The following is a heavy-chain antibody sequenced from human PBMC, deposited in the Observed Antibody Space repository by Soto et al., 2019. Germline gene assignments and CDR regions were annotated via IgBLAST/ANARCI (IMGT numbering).Heavy chain of an antibody. D-gene: IGHD2-21*02. CDR3: AHSGGDCYECNWFDP. Sequence: QITLKESGPTLVKPTQTLTLTCTFSGFSLSTSGVGVGWIRQPPGKALEWLALIYWDDDKRYSPSLKSRLTITKDTSKHQVVLTMTNIDPVDTATYYCAHSGGDCYECNWFDPWGQGTLVTVSS. CDR1: GFSLSTSGVG. J-gene: IGHJ5*02. V-gene: IGHV2-5*02. CDR2: IYWDDDK.